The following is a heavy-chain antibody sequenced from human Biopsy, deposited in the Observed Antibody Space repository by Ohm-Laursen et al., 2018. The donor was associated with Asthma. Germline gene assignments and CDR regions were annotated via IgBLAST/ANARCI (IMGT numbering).Heavy chain of an antibody. Sequence: SLRLSCSASGFSFNSCGMHWVRQAPGKGLEWVAVMSFDGRQTYYADSVKGRFTISRDKSKNTLYMQMNSLRAEDTAVYYCAKRGSYFDYWGQGTLVTVSS. CDR1: GFSFNSCG. CDR2: MSFDGRQT. J-gene: IGHJ4*02. V-gene: IGHV3-30*18. CDR3: AKRGSYFDY. D-gene: IGHD1-26*01.